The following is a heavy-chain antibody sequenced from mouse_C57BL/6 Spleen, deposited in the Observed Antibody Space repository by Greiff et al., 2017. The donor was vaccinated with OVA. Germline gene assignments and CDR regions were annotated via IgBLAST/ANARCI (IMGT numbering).Heavy chain of an antibody. V-gene: IGHV1-59*01. D-gene: IGHD2-4*01. CDR2: IDPFDSYT. J-gene: IGHJ3*01. Sequence: VKLQQPGAELVRPGTSVKLSCKASGYTFTSYWMHWVKQRPGQGLEWIGVIDPFDSYTNYNQKFKGKATLTVDTSSSTAYMQLSSLTSEDSAVYYCARKGDYDWFADWGQGTLVTVSA. CDR3: ARKGDYDWFAD. CDR1: GYTFTSYW.